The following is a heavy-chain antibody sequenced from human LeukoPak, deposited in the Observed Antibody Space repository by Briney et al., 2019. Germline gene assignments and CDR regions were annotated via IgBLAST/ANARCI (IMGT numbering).Heavy chain of an antibody. J-gene: IGHJ4*02. CDR2: IYYSGST. D-gene: IGHD2-2*01. CDR3: ARVSGYCSTTTCRGVEL. CDR1: GGSISSSSYY. V-gene: IGHV4-39*07. Sequence: SETLSLTCTVSGGSISSSSYYWGWIRQPPGKGLEWIGNIYYSGSTNYNPSLQSRVTISVDTSKNQFSLKLSSVTAADTAVYYCARVSGYCSTTTCRGVELWGQGTLVTVS.